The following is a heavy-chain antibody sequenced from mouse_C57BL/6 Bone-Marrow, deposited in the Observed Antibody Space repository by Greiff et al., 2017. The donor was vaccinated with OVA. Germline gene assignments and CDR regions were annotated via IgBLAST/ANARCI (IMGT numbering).Heavy chain of an antibody. CDR2: ISYDGSN. CDR3: AREGGDPFDY. D-gene: IGHD3-3*01. J-gene: IGHJ2*01. Sequence: EVKLQESGPGLVKPSQSLSLTCSVTGYSITSGYYWNWIRQFPGNKLEWMGYISYDGSNNYNPSLKNRISITRDTSKNQFFLKLNSVTTEDTATYYCAREGGDPFDYWGQGTTLTVSS. V-gene: IGHV3-6*01. CDR1: GYSITSGYY.